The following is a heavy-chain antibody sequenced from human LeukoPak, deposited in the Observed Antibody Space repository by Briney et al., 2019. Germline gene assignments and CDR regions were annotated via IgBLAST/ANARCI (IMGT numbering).Heavy chain of an antibody. CDR2: ISSSGSTI. V-gene: IGHV3-11*01. J-gene: IGHJ6*03. D-gene: IGHD3-16*01. Sequence: GGSLRLSCAASGFTFSDYYMSWIRQAPGKGLEWVSYISSSGSTIYYADSVKGRFTISRDNAKNSLYLQMNSLRAEDTAVYYCARPHADGGYYYYYMDVWGKGTTVTVPS. CDR3: ARPHADGGYYYYYMDV. CDR1: GFTFSDYY.